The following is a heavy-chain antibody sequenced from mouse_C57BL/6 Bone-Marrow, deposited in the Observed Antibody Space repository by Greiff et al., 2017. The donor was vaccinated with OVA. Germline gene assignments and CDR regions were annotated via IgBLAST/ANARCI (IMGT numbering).Heavy chain of an antibody. D-gene: IGHD2-13*01. J-gene: IGHJ3*01. Sequence: EVKLVESGGGLVQPKGSLKLSCAASGFSFNTYAMNWVRQAPGKGLEWVARIRSKSNNYATYYADSVKDRFTISRDDSESMLYLQMNNLKTEDTAMYYCVRHGGESWFAYWGQGTLVTVSA. CDR2: IRSKSNNYAT. CDR3: VRHGGESWFAY. CDR1: GFSFNTYA. V-gene: IGHV10-1*01.